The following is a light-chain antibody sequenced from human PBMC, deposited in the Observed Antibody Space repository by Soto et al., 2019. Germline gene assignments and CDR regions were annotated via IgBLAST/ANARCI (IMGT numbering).Light chain of an antibody. J-gene: IGLJ1*01. V-gene: IGLV1-44*01. CDR1: RSDIGSNS. CDR3: AAWDDSLTGPV. Sequence: QSVLTQPPSASRTPGQTVIISCSGSRSDIGSNSVNWYQHLPGTAPKLLIYNNNQRPSGVPDRFSGSKSGTSASLAISGLQSEDEADYYCAAWDDSLTGPVFGTGTKVTV. CDR2: NNN.